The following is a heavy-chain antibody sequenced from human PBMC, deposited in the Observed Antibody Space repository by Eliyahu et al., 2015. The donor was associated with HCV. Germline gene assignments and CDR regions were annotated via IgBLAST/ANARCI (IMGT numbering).Heavy chain of an antibody. CDR3: AKYDSGGYYHAWDY. J-gene: IGHJ4*02. D-gene: IGHD3-22*01. CDR2: ITDSGGST. V-gene: IGHV3-23*01. Sequence: EVQLLESGGGLVQPGGSLXLSCAASGFTFXSYSMSWVRQAPGKGLEWVSAITDSGGSTYYADSVKGRFTISRDNSKNTLYLQMNSLRAEDTALYFCAKYDSGGYYHAWDYWGQGTLVTVSS. CDR1: GFTFXSYS.